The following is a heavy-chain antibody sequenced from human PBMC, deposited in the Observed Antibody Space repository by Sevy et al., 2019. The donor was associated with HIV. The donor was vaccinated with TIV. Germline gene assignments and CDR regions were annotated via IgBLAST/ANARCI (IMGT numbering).Heavy chain of an antibody. CDR2: IYYSGST. CDR1: GGSISSYY. V-gene: IGHV4-59*01. Sequence: SETLSLTCTVSGGSISSYYWSWIRQPPGKGLEWIGYIYYSGSTNYNPSLKSRVTISVDTSKNQFSLKLSSVTAADTAVYYCARYVGGHSSGWYRGYYYHGMDVWGQGTTVTVSS. D-gene: IGHD6-19*01. CDR3: ARYVGGHSSGWYRGYYYHGMDV. J-gene: IGHJ6*02.